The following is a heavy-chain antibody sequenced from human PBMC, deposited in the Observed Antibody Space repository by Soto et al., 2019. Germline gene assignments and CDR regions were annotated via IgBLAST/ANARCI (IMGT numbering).Heavy chain of an antibody. Sequence: ASVKVSCKASGYTFTSCAMHWVRQAPGQRLEWMGWINAANGNTKYSQKFQGRVTITRDTSASTAYMELSSLRSEDTAVYYCARRYYDFWSGNAGRDVGESSGMDVWGQGTTVTVSS. V-gene: IGHV1-3*01. CDR3: ARRYYDFWSGNAGRDVGESSGMDV. D-gene: IGHD3-3*01. CDR2: INAANGNT. CDR1: GYTFTSCA. J-gene: IGHJ6*02.